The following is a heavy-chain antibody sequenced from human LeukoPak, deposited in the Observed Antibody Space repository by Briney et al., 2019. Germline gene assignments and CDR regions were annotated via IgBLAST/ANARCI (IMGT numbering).Heavy chain of an antibody. CDR3: ARHEIVSSVLRFLEWSTNWFDP. J-gene: IGHJ5*02. Sequence: SETLSLICTVSGGSISSSSYYWVWIRQPPGKGLEWIGSIYYSGSTYYNPSLKSRVTISVDTSKNQFSLKLSSVTAADTAVYYCARHEIVSSVLRFLEWSTNWFDPWGQGTLVTVSS. CDR2: IYYSGST. CDR1: GGSISSSSYY. D-gene: IGHD3-3*01. V-gene: IGHV4-39*01.